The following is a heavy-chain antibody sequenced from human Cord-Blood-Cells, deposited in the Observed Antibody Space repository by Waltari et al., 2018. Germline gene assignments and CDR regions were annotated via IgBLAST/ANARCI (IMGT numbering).Heavy chain of an antibody. CDR1: GGTFSSYA. CDR2: ISPIFGTA. J-gene: IGHJ4*02. D-gene: IGHD2-2*01. CDR3: ESGVGHRYCSSTSCQTAGFDY. Sequence: QVQLVQSGAEVKKPGSSVKLSCKASGGTFSSYAISWVRQAPGQGLEWMGGISPIFGTADYAQKFQGRVTITADESTSTAYMELGSLRYEDTAVYYCESGVGHRYCSSTSCQTAGFDYWGQGPLVTVSS. V-gene: IGHV1-69*01.